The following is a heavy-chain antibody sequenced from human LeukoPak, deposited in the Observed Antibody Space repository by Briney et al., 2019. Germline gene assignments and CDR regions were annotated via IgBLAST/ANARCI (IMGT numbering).Heavy chain of an antibody. D-gene: IGHD5-18*01. Sequence: GRSLRLSCAASGFTFSSYAIHWVRQAPGKGLEWVAVISYDGSNKYYADSVKGRFTISRDNSKNTLYLQMNSLRAEDTAVYYCARDIYGYSYGYEFQHWGQGTLVTVSS. CDR3: ARDIYGYSYGYEFQH. CDR1: GFTFSSYA. CDR2: ISYDGSNK. J-gene: IGHJ1*01. V-gene: IGHV3-30*04.